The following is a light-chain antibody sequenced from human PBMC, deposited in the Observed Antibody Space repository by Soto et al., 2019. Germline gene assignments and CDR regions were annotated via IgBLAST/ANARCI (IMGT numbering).Light chain of an antibody. CDR1: QSVSSNY. Sequence: LSQSPGTLSLSTGERATLSCRASQSVSSNYLAWYQQKPGQAPRLLIYGASSRATGIPDRFSGSGSGTDFTLTISRLEPEDFAVYYCQQYGSSPLTFAGGTKV. CDR2: GAS. J-gene: IGKJ4*01. V-gene: IGKV3-20*01. CDR3: QQYGSSPLT.